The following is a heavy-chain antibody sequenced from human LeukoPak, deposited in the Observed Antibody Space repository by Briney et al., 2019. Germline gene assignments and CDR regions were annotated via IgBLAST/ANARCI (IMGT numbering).Heavy chain of an antibody. CDR3: SKESDSRDYFDY. J-gene: IGHJ4*02. CDR1: GFTFSSYG. Sequence: PGGSLRLSCAASGFTFSSYGMHWVRQAPGKGLEWVAVISYDGSNKYYADSVKGRFTISRDNSKNTLYLQMNSLRAEDTAVYYWSKESDSRDYFDYWGQGTLVTVSS. V-gene: IGHV3-30*18. CDR2: ISYDGSNK. D-gene: IGHD3-22*01.